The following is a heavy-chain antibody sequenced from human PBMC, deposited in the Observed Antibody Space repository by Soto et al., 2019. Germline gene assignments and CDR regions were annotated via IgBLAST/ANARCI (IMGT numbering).Heavy chain of an antibody. CDR3: AKGDGGYSGSFVFDY. CDR1: GFTFSSYG. J-gene: IGHJ4*02. D-gene: IGHD1-26*01. CDR2: ISYDGSNK. Sequence: GGSLRLSCAASGFTFSSYGMHWVRQAPGKGLEWVAVISYDGSNKYYADSVKGRFTISRDNSKNTLYLQMNSLRAEDTAVYYCAKGDGGYSGSFVFDYWGQGTLVTVSS. V-gene: IGHV3-30*18.